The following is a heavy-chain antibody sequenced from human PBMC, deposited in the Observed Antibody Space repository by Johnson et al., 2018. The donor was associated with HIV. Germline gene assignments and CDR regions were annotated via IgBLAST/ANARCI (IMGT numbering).Heavy chain of an antibody. J-gene: IGHJ3*01. Sequence: VQLVESGGGVVQPGRSLRLSCAASGFTFRTYWMVWVRQVPGKRPVWVARIYNDGSRTTYADSVRGRFTISRDNAKYTVDLQMNSLRVEDTAVYYCAKVDCGGDTWAGYDPFDLWGQGTLVTVSS. CDR2: IYNDGSRT. CDR1: GFTFRTYW. V-gene: IGHV3-74*03. CDR3: AKVDCGGDTWAGYDPFDL. D-gene: IGHD2-21*01.